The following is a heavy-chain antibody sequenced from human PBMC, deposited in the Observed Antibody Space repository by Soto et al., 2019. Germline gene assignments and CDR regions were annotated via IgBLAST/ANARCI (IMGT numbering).Heavy chain of an antibody. CDR3: ARDVYYDFWSGVYYYYGMDV. Sequence: ASVKVSCKASGYTFTSYGISWVRQAPGQGLEWMGWISAYNGNTNYAQKLQGRVTMTTDTSTSTAYMELRSLRSDDTAVYYCARDVYYDFWSGVYYYYGMDVWGQRTTVTSP. J-gene: IGHJ6*02. CDR1: GYTFTSYG. V-gene: IGHV1-18*04. D-gene: IGHD3-3*01. CDR2: ISAYNGNT.